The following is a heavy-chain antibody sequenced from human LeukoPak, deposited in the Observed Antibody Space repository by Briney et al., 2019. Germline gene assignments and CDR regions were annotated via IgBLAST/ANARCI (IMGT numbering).Heavy chain of an antibody. CDR3: AKAGYYDILTGYSDFDY. D-gene: IGHD3-9*01. Sequence: GGSLRLSCAASGFTFSSYAMSWVRQAPGKGLEWVSAISGSGGSTYYADSVKGRFTISRDNSKNTLYLQMNSLRAEDTAVYYCAKAGYYDILTGYSDFDYWGQGTLVTVSS. CDR1: GFTFSSYA. V-gene: IGHV3-23*01. CDR2: ISGSGGST. J-gene: IGHJ4*02.